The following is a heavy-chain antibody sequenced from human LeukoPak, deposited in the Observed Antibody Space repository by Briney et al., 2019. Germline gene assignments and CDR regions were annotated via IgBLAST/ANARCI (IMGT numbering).Heavy chain of an antibody. D-gene: IGHD2-2*01. V-gene: IGHV4-4*07. Sequence: SETLSLTCTVSGASICSYYWTWIRQPAGKGLEWIGRIYTSGSTNYNPSLKSRVAMSVDTSKNQFSLKLSSVTAADTAVYYCARLSADSSSSRGFDYWGQGTLVTVSS. CDR1: GASICSYY. CDR2: IYTSGST. J-gene: IGHJ4*02. CDR3: ARLSADSSSSRGFDY.